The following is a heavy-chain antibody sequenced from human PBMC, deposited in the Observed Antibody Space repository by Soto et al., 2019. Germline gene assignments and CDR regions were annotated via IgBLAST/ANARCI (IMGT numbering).Heavy chain of an antibody. Sequence: EVQLVESGGVLVQPGGSLRLSCVASGFTFNMYWMSWVRQAPGKGLEWVANIKQDGSEEYYVDSVEGRFTISRDNAKNSLFLQMDSLRVEDTAIYYCARDRAASYDIDYWGQGTLVTVSS. J-gene: IGHJ4*02. D-gene: IGHD3-10*01. CDR3: ARDRAASYDIDY. CDR2: IKQDGSEE. V-gene: IGHV3-7*01. CDR1: GFTFNMYW.